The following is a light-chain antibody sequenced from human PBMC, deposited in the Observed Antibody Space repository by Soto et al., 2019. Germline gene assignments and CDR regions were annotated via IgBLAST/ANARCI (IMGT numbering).Light chain of an antibody. CDR2: EVS. V-gene: IGLV2-14*01. Sequence: QSVLTQPASVSGSPGQSITISCTGTSSDVGGYNYVSWYQQHPAKAPKLMIYEVSNRPSGVSHRFSGSKSGNTASLTISGLQAEDEADYYCCSYAGSSTVVFGGGTKLTVL. J-gene: IGLJ2*01. CDR1: SSDVGGYNY. CDR3: CSYAGSSTVV.